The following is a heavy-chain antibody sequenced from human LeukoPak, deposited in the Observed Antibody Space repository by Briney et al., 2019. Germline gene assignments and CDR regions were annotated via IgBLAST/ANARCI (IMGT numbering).Heavy chain of an antibody. J-gene: IGHJ4*02. V-gene: IGHV3-20*04. CDR3: ASGSGSGYYYFVY. Sequence: LSGGFLRLSCAASGFTFDDYGMSWVRQAPGKGLEWVSGINWNGGSTGYADSVKGRFTISRDNAKNSLYLQMNSLRAEETALYYCASGSGSGYYYFVYWGQGTLVTVSS. D-gene: IGHD3-22*01. CDR1: GFTFDDYG. CDR2: INWNGGST.